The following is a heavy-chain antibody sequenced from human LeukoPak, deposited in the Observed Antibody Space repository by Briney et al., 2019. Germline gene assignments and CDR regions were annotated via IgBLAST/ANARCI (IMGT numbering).Heavy chain of an antibody. D-gene: IGHD4-17*01. V-gene: IGHV4-34*01. Sequence: SETLSLTCAVYGGSFSGYYWSWIRQPPGKGLEWIGEINHSGSTNYNPSLKSRVTISVDTFKNQFSLKLSSVTAADTAVYYCARTHYGDLPFDYWGQGTLVTVSS. CDR3: ARTHYGDLPFDY. CDR2: INHSGST. J-gene: IGHJ4*02. CDR1: GGSFSGYY.